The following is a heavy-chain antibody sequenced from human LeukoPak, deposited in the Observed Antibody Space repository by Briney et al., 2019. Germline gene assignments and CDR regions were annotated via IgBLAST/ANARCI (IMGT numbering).Heavy chain of an antibody. V-gene: IGHV5-51*01. CDR3: ARPLSLTYYDFWSGYESDAFDI. CDR2: IYPGDSDT. Sequence: GESLKISCKGSGYSFTSYWVGWLRQMSGKGLEWTGIIYPGDSDTRYSPSFQGQVTISADKSISTAYLQWSSLKASDTAMYYCARPLSLTYYDFWSGYESDAFDIWGQGTMVTVSS. J-gene: IGHJ3*02. CDR1: GYSFTSYW. D-gene: IGHD3-3*01.